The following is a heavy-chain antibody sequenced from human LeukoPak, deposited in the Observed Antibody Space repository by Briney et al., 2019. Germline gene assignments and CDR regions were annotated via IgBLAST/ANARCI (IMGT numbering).Heavy chain of an antibody. V-gene: IGHV3-30*18. CDR2: ISYDGSNK. D-gene: IGHD6-19*01. CDR3: AKGPYSSGWYYFDY. J-gene: IGHJ4*02. CDR1: GFTFSSHG. Sequence: GGSLRLSCAASGFTFSSHGMHWVRQAPGKGLEWVAVISYDGSNKYYADSVKGRFTISRDNSKNTLYLQMNGLRAEDTAVYYCAKGPYSSGWYYFDYWGQGTLVTVSS.